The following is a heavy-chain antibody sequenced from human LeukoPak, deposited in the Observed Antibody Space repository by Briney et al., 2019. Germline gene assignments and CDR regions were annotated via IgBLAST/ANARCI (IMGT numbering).Heavy chain of an antibody. V-gene: IGHV1-8*01. CDR2: VHPNSGNT. CDR1: GYPFTTWE. J-gene: IGHJ5*02. Sequence: ASVKVSCQTSGYPFTTWEINWVGQAAGQRLEWMGWVHPNSGNTAYAQKFQGRVTMTRDTSMSTAYMEVSGLRSDDTAVYFCARGSRNDPWGQGTLVTVSS. CDR3: ARGSRNDP.